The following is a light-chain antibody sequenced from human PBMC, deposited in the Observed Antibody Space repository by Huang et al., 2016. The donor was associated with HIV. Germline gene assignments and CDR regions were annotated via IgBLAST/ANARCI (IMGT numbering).Light chain of an antibody. CDR3: MQETHWPQT. CDR1: HSLLHSYGNTC. V-gene: IGKV2-30*02. Sequence: DVVLTQSPLSLPVTLGQPASIACKSSHSLLHSYGNTCLNWFLQRPGQSPRRLIYKVSSRDFGVPARFSGSGSGADFTLTISRVEADDIGVYYCMQETHWPQTFGQGTKVEVK. J-gene: IGKJ1*01. CDR2: KVS.